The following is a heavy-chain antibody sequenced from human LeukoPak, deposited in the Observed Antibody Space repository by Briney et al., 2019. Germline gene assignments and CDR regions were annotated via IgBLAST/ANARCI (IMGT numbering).Heavy chain of an antibody. CDR1: GYTFTSYG. J-gene: IGHJ6*03. CDR2: ISAYNGNT. D-gene: IGHD6-6*01. Sequence: ASVKVSCKASGYTFTSYGISWVRQAPGQGLEWMGWISAYNGNTNYAQKLQGRVTMTTDTSTSTAYMELRSLRSDDTAVYYRAREGLLAARPGYYYYYMDVWGKGTTVTVSS. V-gene: IGHV1-18*01. CDR3: AREGLLAARPGYYYYYMDV.